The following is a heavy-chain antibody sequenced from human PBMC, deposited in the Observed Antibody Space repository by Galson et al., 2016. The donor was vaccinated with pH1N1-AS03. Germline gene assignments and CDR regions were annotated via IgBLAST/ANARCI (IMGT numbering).Heavy chain of an antibody. CDR1: GASISSYY. D-gene: IGHD5-24*01. V-gene: IGHV4-59*08. Sequence: SETLSLTCTVSGASISSYYWSWIRQPPGKGLEWIGYIYYSGSTNYNPSLKSRVIISVDTSKNQFSLKLRSVTAADTAVYYCARSQRQRWLPTTTWAMDVWGQGTTVTVSS. J-gene: IGHJ6*02. CDR2: IYYSGST. CDR3: ARSQRQRWLPTTTWAMDV.